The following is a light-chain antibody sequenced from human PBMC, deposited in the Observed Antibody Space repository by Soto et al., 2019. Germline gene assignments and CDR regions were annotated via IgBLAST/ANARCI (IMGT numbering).Light chain of an antibody. J-gene: IGLJ2*01. Sequence: QSALTQPASVSGSPGQSITISCTGTSSDVDNYNYVSWYQQHPGKAPKLLIYEVSNRPSGVSNRFSGSKSANTASLTISGLQAEDEADYYCRSYTRSTTRVFGGGTQLTVL. V-gene: IGLV2-14*01. CDR2: EVS. CDR3: RSYTRSTTRV. CDR1: SSDVDNYNY.